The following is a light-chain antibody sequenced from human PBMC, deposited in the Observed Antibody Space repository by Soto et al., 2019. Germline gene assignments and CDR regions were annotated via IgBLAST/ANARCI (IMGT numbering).Light chain of an antibody. V-gene: IGKV3-11*01. Sequence: EIVLTQSPATRSLPPGERATLSCRASQSVSGYLAWYQQKPGQAPRLLVFDASNRATGIPARFSGSGSGTDFTLTISSHEPEDFAVYYCQQRSDWHLTLGGRTKVEI. J-gene: IGKJ4*01. CDR2: DAS. CDR3: QQRSDWHLT. CDR1: QSVSGY.